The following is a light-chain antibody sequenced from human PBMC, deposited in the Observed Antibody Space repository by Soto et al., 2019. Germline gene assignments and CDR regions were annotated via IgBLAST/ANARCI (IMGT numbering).Light chain of an antibody. CDR1: SGHSNYA. Sequence: QSVLTQSPSASASLRASVKLTFTLSSGHSNYAIAWHQQQSEKGPRYLMKLNSDGSHSKGDGIPDRFSGSSSGAERYLTISSLQSEDEADYYCQTWGSGIVVFGGGTKLTVL. CDR2: LNSDGSH. V-gene: IGLV4-69*01. J-gene: IGLJ2*01. CDR3: QTWGSGIVV.